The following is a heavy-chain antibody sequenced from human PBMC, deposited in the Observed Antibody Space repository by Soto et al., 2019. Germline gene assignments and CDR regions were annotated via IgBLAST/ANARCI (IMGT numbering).Heavy chain of an antibody. J-gene: IGHJ2*01. CDR2: IGTAGDT. CDR3: ARGRAASYYWYFDL. V-gene: IGHV3-13*01. Sequence: EVQLVESGGGLVQPGGSLRLSCAASGFTFSSYDMHWVRQATGKGLEWVSAIGTAGDTYYPGSVKGRFTISRENAKNSWYLQMNSLRAGDTAVYYCARGRAASYYWYFDLWGRGTLVTVSS. D-gene: IGHD3-10*01. CDR1: GFTFSSYD.